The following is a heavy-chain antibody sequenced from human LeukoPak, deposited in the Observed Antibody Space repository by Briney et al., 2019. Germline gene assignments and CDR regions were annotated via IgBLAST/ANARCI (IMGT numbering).Heavy chain of an antibody. V-gene: IGHV4-39*01. Sequence: SETLSLTCSVSGGSISRRSYYWGWIRQPPGKGLEWIGSVYYSGNTYYNPSLKSRLTISVDTSKNQFSLKLSSVTAADTAVYYCASQGGYSYGYYYYMDVWGKGTTVTVSS. CDR2: VYYSGNT. CDR3: ASQGGYSYGYYYYMDV. CDR1: GGSISRRSYY. J-gene: IGHJ6*03. D-gene: IGHD5-18*01.